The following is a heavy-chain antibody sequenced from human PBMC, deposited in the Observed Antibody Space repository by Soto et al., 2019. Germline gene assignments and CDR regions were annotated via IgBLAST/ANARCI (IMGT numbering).Heavy chain of an antibody. CDR2: IIPIFGTV. CDR1: GGIFSSYA. D-gene: IGHD3-22*01. J-gene: IGHJ4*02. CDR3: ARGGSGYVWFNEF. Sequence: QEQLVQSGAEVKKPGSSVKVSCKASGGIFSSYAISWVRQAPGQGLEWMGGIIPIFGTVNYAQKFQGRVTITAEESTNTAYMDLSSLKSEDTAIYYCARGGSGYVWFNEFWGQGTLVTVSS. V-gene: IGHV1-69*01.